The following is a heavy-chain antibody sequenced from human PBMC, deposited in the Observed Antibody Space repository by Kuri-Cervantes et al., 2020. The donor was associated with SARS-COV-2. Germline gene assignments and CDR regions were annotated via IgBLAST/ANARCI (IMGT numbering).Heavy chain of an antibody. CDR2: ISRSSSNI. D-gene: IGHD3-3*01. CDR1: GFSFSSYS. J-gene: IGHJ4*02. CDR3: ARDPGAHGGDLYFDY. V-gene: IGHV3-48*02. Sequence: GGSLRLSCAASGFSFSSYSMNWVRQAPGKGLEWVSYISRSSSNIDYADSVEGRFTISRDNAKNSLYLQMHSLRDEDTAVYFCARDPGAHGGDLYFDYWGQGTLVTVSS.